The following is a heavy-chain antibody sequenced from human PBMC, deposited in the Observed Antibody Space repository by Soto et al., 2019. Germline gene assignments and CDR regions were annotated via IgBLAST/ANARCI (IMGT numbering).Heavy chain of an antibody. V-gene: IGHV4-59*01. D-gene: IGHD3-10*01. CDR1: NGSISNYY. CDR3: ARIAKGSDYYGSGSLYYFDY. CDR2: IYYTGST. Sequence: SETLSLTCTVSNGSISNYYWSWIRQPPGKGLEWIGYIYYTGSTNYNPSLKSRVTISVDTSKNQFSLKLSSVTAADTALYYCARIAKGSDYYGSGSLYYFDYWGQGALVTAPQ. J-gene: IGHJ4*02.